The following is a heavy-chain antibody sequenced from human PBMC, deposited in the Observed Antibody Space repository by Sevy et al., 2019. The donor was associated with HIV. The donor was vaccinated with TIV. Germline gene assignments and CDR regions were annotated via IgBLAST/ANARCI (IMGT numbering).Heavy chain of an antibody. Sequence: SETLSLTCTVSGGSISSYYWSWIRQPPGKGLEWIGYIYYSGSTNYNPSLKSRFTISVDTSKNQFSLKLSSVTAADTAVYYCARDSYRITIFGVPFDSRYGMDVWGQGTTVTVSS. V-gene: IGHV4-59*01. CDR3: ARDSYRITIFGVPFDSRYGMDV. J-gene: IGHJ6*02. D-gene: IGHD3-3*01. CDR1: GGSISSYY. CDR2: IYYSGST.